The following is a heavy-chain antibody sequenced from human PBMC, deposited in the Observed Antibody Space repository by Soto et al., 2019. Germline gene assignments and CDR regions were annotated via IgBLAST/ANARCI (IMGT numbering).Heavy chain of an antibody. V-gene: IGHV1-8*01. Sequence: QVQLVQSGAEVKKPGASVKVSCKASGYTFTSYDINWVRQATGQGLEWMGWMNPNSGNTGYAQKFQGRVTMTRNTSISRAYMELSSLRCEDTAVYSCVRAPKGYNWCDPWGQETLVTVSS. CDR2: MNPNSGNT. CDR3: VRAPKGYNWCDP. CDR1: GYTFTSYD. J-gene: IGHJ5*02.